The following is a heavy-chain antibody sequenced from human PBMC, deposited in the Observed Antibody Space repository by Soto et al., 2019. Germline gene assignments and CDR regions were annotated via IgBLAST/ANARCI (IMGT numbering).Heavy chain of an antibody. CDR1: GDRFTSYW. D-gene: IGHD3-10*02. CDR2: IYPGDSDT. CDR3: ARPTKFGHYYYYYGMDV. J-gene: IGHJ6*02. Sequence: XDSLKVSWQCSGDRFTSYWIGLVLQMPGKGLEWMGIIYPGDSDTRYSPSFQGQVTISADKSTSTAYLQWSSLKASDTAMYYCARPTKFGHYYYYYGMDVWGQGTTVTVSS. V-gene: IGHV5-51*01.